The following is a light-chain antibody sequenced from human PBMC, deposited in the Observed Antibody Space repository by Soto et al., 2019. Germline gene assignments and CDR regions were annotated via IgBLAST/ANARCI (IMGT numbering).Light chain of an antibody. Sequence: VVTKWPATLTESPGERPTLSCRASHRVSRYLAWYQQRHGQAPRLLIYGASTRASGVPARFSGSASGTDGTITISSVQQEDGSVYYCKQGNNWTWTFGQGTKVDI. CDR1: HRVSRY. V-gene: IGKV3-15*01. CDR3: KQGNNWTWT. CDR2: GAS. J-gene: IGKJ1*01.